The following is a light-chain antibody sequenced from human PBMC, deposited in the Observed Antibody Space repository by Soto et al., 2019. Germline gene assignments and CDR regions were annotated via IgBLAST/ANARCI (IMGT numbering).Light chain of an antibody. CDR2: GAS. CDR1: QSVSSN. Sequence: EIGMKMYPATLSVTPGERATLSCRASQSVSSNLAWYQQKPGQAPRLLIYGASTRATGIPARFSGSGSGTEFTLTICCLQSDDIAVYNCEPSYLWRPSGQGAKV. CDR3: EPSYLWRP. J-gene: IGKJ1*01. V-gene: IGKV3-15*01.